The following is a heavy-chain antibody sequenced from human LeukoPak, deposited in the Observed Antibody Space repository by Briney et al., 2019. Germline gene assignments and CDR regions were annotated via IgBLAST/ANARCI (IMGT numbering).Heavy chain of an antibody. CDR2: IKQDGSEK. J-gene: IGHJ4*02. V-gene: IGHV3-7*01. CDR3: ARDRQQDYFDY. Sequence: GGSLRLSCAASGLTFSSYWMSWVRQAPGKGLEWVANIKQDGSEKYYVDSVKGRFTISRDNAKNSLYLQMNSLRAEDTAVYYCARDRQQDYFDYWGQGTLVTVSS. D-gene: IGHD6-13*01. CDR1: GLTFSSYW.